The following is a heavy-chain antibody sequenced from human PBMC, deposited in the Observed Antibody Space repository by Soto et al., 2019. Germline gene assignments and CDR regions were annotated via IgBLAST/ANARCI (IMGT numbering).Heavy chain of an antibody. D-gene: IGHD6-19*01. CDR1: GGSISSSNW. V-gene: IGHV4-4*02. CDR2: IYHSGST. J-gene: IGHJ4*02. Sequence: QVQLQQSGPGLVKPSGNLSLTCAVSGGSISSSNWWSWVRQPPGKGLEWIGEIYHSGSTNYNPSLRGRVTISVDKSKNQFSLKLSSVTAADTAVYYCAGSGWGWNFDYWGQGTLVTASS. CDR3: AGSGWGWNFDY.